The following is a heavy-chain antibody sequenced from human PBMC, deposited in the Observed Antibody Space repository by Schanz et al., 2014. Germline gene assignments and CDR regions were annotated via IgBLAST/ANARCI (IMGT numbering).Heavy chain of an antibody. CDR2: IHHSGSI. CDR3: ARHLVNAYGMDV. Sequence: QVQLPQWGAGLLKPSETLSLTCAVYGGPFSGYFWSWIHQSPGKGLQWIGEIHHSGSIIYNPSLRSGVTISMDTSKNQFFLKVTSVTAADTAVYYCARHLVNAYGMDVWGQGTLVTVSS. J-gene: IGHJ6*02. V-gene: IGHV4-34*01. CDR1: GGPFSGYF. D-gene: IGHD3-3*02.